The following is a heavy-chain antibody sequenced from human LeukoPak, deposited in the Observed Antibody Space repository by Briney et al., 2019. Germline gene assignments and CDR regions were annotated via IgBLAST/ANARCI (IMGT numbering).Heavy chain of an antibody. J-gene: IGHJ4*02. D-gene: IGHD3-10*01. Sequence: SETLSLTCTVSGGSISSSSYYWGWIRQPPGKGLEWIGSVYYSGSTYYNPSLKSRVTISVDTSKNQFSLKLSSVTAADTAVYYCARQARVVREPLDYWGQGTLVTVSS. CDR2: VYYSGST. CDR1: GGSISSSSYY. V-gene: IGHV4-39*01. CDR3: ARQARVVREPLDY.